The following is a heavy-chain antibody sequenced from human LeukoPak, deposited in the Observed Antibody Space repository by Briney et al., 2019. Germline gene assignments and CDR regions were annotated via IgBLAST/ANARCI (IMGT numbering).Heavy chain of an antibody. J-gene: IGHJ4*02. CDR2: IYHSGST. CDR1: GGSISSGGYY. V-gene: IGHV4-31*03. D-gene: IGHD2-2*01. Sequence: SQTLSLTCTVSGGSISSGGYYWSWIRQHPGKGLEWIGYIYHSGSTYYNPSLKSRVTISVDTSKNQFSLKLSSVTAADTAVYYCAREPAYCSSTSCYPYYFDYWGQGTLVTVSS. CDR3: AREPAYCSSTSCYPYYFDY.